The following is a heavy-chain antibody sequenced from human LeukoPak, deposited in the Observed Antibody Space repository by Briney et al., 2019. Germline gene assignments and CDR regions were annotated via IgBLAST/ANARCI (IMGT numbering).Heavy chain of an antibody. J-gene: IGHJ5*02. CDR1: GFTFDGYT. CDR3: AKDVGSGGYGFDP. CDR2: ISWDGGTT. D-gene: IGHD3-10*01. V-gene: IGHV3-43*01. Sequence: GGSLRLSCAASGFTFDGYTMHWVRQAPGKGLEWVSLISWDGGTTYYADSVKGRFTISRDNTKNSLYLQMNSLRTEDSALYYCAKDVGSGGYGFDPWGQGTLVTVSS.